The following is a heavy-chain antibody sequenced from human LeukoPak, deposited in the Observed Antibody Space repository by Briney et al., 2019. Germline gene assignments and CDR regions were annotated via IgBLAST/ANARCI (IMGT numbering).Heavy chain of an antibody. CDR2: MNPNSGNT. Sequence: ASVKVSCKASGYTFTSYDINWVRQATGQGLEWMGWMNPNSGNTGYAQKFQGRVTMNRNTSISTAYMELSSLRSEDTAVYYCARAGGYCSSTSCYHFSDFDYWGQGTLVTVSS. CDR3: ARAGGYCSSTSCYHFSDFDY. V-gene: IGHV1-8*01. CDR1: GYTFTSYD. J-gene: IGHJ4*02. D-gene: IGHD2-2*01.